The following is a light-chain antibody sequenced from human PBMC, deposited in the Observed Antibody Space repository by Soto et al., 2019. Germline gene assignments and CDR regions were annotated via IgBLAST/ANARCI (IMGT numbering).Light chain of an antibody. CDR2: DAS. Sequence: DIPMTQSPSTLSASVGDTVTITCRASQSISSWLAWYQQKPGKAPKLLVFDASSLESGVPSRFSARGSGTEFSLTISSLQPDDVATYYCQQYKTFGQGTKVEIK. CDR1: QSISSW. CDR3: QQYKT. V-gene: IGKV1-5*01. J-gene: IGKJ1*01.